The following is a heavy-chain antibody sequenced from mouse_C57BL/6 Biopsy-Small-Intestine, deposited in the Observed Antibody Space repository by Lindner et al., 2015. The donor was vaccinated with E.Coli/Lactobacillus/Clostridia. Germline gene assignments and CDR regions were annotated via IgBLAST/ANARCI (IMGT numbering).Heavy chain of an antibody. J-gene: IGHJ2*01. D-gene: IGHD2-3*01. Sequence: VXLQESGGGLVKPGGSLKLSCAASGFTFSDYGMHWVRQAPEKGLEWVAYISSGSTTIYYADTVKGRFTISRDNAKNTLFLQMTSLRSEDTAMYYCARGVDGSYDYWGQGTTLTVSS. CDR3: ARGVDGSYDY. CDR2: ISSGSTTI. CDR1: GFTFSDYG. V-gene: IGHV5-17*01.